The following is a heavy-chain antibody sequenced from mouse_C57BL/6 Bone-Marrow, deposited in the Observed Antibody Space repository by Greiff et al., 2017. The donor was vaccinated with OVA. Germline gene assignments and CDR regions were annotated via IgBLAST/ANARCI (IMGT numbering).Heavy chain of an antibody. CDR1: GYTFTSYG. CDR3: ARSYYGSSSYYFDC. Sequence: QVQLQQSGAELARPGASVKLSCKASGYTFTSYGISWVKQRTGQGLEWIGEIYPRSGNTYYNEKFKGKATLTADKSSSTAYMELRSLTSEDSAVYFCARSYYGSSSYYFDCWGQGTTLTVSS. D-gene: IGHD1-1*01. CDR2: IYPRSGNT. V-gene: IGHV1-81*01. J-gene: IGHJ2*01.